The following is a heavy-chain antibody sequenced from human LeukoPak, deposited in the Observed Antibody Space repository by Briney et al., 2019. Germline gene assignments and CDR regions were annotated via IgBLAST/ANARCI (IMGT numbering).Heavy chain of an antibody. D-gene: IGHD4-17*01. CDR1: GFTFSSYG. Sequence: GGSLRLSCAASGFTFSSYGMHWVRQAPGKGLEWVAFIRYDGSNKYYADSVKGRFTISRDNSKNTLYLQMNSLRAEDTAVYYCAKDGKMTTVTTYSDYWGRGTLVTVSS. J-gene: IGHJ4*02. CDR2: IRYDGSNK. V-gene: IGHV3-30*02. CDR3: AKDGKMTTVTTYSDY.